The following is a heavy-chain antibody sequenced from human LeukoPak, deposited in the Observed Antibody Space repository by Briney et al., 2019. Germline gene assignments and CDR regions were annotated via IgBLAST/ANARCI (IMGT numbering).Heavy chain of an antibody. CDR2: IYSGGST. J-gene: IGHJ4*02. CDR1: GFTVSSNY. CDR3: ARDARFTMVRGVIPKEGGYYFDY. D-gene: IGHD3-10*01. V-gene: IGHV3-66*01. Sequence: GGSLRLSCAASGFTVSSNYMSWVRQAPGKGLEWVSVIYSGGSTYYADSVKGRFTISRDNSKNTLYLQMNSLRAEDTAVYYCARDARFTMVRGVIPKEGGYYFDYWGQGTLVTVSS.